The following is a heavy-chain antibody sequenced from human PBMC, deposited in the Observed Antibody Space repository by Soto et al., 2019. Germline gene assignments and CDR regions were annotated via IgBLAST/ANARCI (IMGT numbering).Heavy chain of an antibody. V-gene: IGHV3-33*01. CDR2: IWYDGSNK. Sequence: GGSLRLSCAASGFTFSSYGMHWVRQAPGKGLEWVAVIWYDGSNKYYADSVKGRFTISRDNSKNTLYLQMNSLRAEDTAVYYCARGAHYYDSSGYYYFDYWRHGTLVTVPQ. J-gene: IGHJ4*01. CDR3: ARGAHYYDSSGYYYFDY. CDR1: GFTFSSYG. D-gene: IGHD3-22*01.